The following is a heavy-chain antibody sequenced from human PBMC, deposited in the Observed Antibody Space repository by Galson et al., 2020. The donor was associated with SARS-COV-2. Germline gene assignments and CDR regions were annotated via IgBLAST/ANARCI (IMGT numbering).Heavy chain of an antibody. CDR2: ISSSGTYI. J-gene: IGHJ4*02. CDR3: ARPKDYYDSSGLEY. Sequence: GESLKISCAASGFTFSSYSMNWVRQAPGKGLEWVSSISSSGTYIYYADSVKGRVTISRDSAKSSLYLQMNSLRVEDTAVYYCARPKDYYDSSGLEYWGQGTLVTVSS. V-gene: IGHV3-21*01. CDR1: GFTFSSYS. D-gene: IGHD3-22*01.